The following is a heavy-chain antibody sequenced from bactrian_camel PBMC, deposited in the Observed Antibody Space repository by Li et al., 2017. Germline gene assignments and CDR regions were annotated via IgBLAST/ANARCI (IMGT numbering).Heavy chain of an antibody. D-gene: IGHD5*01. CDR1: GYSIDGLC. V-gene: IGHV3S55*01. Sequence: HVQLVESGGGSVQAGGSLKLSCASSNPGYSIDGLCMAWYRQAPGKEREFVSSIGADDMTIYADSVKGRFTISQDHTNNTLYLQMNSLKPEDTDMYYCAEVRLRTGCTWVGLQAAIEFGHWGQGTQVTVS. CDR3: AEVRLRTGCTWVGLQAAIEFGH. J-gene: IGHJ4*01. CDR2: IGADDMT.